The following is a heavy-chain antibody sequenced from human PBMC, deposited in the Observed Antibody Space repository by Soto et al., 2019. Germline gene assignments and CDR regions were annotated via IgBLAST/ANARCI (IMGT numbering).Heavy chain of an antibody. J-gene: IGHJ6*03. Sequence: GASVKVSCKASGYTFTGYYMHWVRQAPGQGIKWIGWINPNSGGTNYAQKFQGWVTMTRDTSISTAYMELSRLRSDDTAVYYCARGVVVAATPVYYYMDVWGKGTTVTVSS. CDR2: INPNSGGT. D-gene: IGHD2-15*01. V-gene: IGHV1-2*04. CDR1: GYTFTGYY. CDR3: ARGVVVAATPVYYYMDV.